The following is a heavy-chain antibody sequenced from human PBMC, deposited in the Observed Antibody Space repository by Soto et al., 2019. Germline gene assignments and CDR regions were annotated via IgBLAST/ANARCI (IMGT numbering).Heavy chain of an antibody. V-gene: IGHV3-48*02. J-gene: IGHJ5*02. CDR1: GFTFSSYS. Sequence: GGSLRLSCAASGFTFSSYSMNWVRQAPGKGLELVSYISSSSSTIYYADSVKGRFTISRDNAKNSLYLQMNSLRDEDTAVYYCAREEPYYYGSGSYIPPDWFDPWGQGTLVTVSS. D-gene: IGHD3-10*01. CDR3: AREEPYYYGSGSYIPPDWFDP. CDR2: ISSSSSTI.